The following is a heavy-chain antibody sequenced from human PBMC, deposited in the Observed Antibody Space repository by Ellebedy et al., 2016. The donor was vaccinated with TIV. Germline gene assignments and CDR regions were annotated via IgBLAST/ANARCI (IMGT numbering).Heavy chain of an antibody. CDR3: AKEDDIAAAWDAFDI. CDR2: ISYDGSNK. Sequence: GESLKISXAASGFTFSSYGMHWVRQAPGKGLEWVAVISYDGSNKYYADSVKGRFTISRDNAKNSLYLQMNSLRAEDTALYYCAKEDDIAAAWDAFDIWGQGTMVTVSS. J-gene: IGHJ3*02. V-gene: IGHV3-30*18. CDR1: GFTFSSYG. D-gene: IGHD6-13*01.